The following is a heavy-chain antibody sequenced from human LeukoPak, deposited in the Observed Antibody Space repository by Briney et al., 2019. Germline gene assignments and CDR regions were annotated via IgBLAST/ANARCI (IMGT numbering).Heavy chain of an antibody. D-gene: IGHD2-2*01. CDR2: INPNSGGT. Sequence: ASVKLSCNASGYTFTSYYMHWVRQAPGQGLEWKGIINPNSGGTNYAQKFQGRVTMTRDTSISTAYMELRRLRSDDTAVYYCARGRDIVVVPAALYYYGMDVWGQGTTVTVSS. CDR1: GYTFTSYY. V-gene: IGHV1-2*02. J-gene: IGHJ6*02. CDR3: ARGRDIVVVPAALYYYGMDV.